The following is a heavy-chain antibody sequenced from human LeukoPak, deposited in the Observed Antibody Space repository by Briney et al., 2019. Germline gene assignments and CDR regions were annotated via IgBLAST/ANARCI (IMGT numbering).Heavy chain of an antibody. CDR3: ARGSSSSRSDALDY. Sequence: PGGSLRLSRAASGFTVRSNYMSWVRQAPGKGLEWVSVIYSGGSTYYADSVKGRFTISRDNSKNTLYLQMNSLRAEDTAVYYCARGSSSSRSDALDYWGQGTLVTVSS. D-gene: IGHD2-15*01. CDR1: GFTVRSNY. V-gene: IGHV3-53*01. CDR2: IYSGGST. J-gene: IGHJ4*02.